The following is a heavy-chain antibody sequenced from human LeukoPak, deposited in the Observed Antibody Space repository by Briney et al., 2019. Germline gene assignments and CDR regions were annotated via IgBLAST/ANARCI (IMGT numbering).Heavy chain of an antibody. V-gene: IGHV4-61*02. Sequence: PSQTLSLTCTVSGDSISSGSYYWTWLRQPAGKGLEYIGRIYINGTINYNPPLKSRVTISADTSKNQFSLKLSSVTAADTAVYYCARDGCGGSCFHYYYYMDVWGKGTTVTISS. J-gene: IGHJ6*03. D-gene: IGHD2-15*01. CDR1: GDSISSGSYY. CDR3: ARDGCGGSCFHYYYYMDV. CDR2: IYINGTI.